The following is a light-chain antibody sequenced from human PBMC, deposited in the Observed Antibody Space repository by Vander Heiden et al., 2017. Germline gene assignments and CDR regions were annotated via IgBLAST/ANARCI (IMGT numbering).Light chain of an antibody. CDR2: STN. V-gene: IGLV1-44*01. Sequence: QSVLTQPPSVSGTPGQRVTFSCSGSDSNIGIGSNPVNWYQHLPGTTPKLLIHSTNQRPSGVPDRFSGSRSGTSASLAISGLQSEDEADYYCESWDDNLHVRLFGGGTRLTVL. CDR3: ESWDDNLHVRL. J-gene: IGLJ2*01. CDR1: DSNIGIGSNP.